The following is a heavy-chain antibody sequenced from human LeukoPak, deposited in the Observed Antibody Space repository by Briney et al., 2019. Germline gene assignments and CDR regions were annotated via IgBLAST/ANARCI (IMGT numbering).Heavy chain of an antibody. CDR1: GGSISSYY. CDR2: IYTSGST. J-gene: IGHJ6*02. D-gene: IGHD3-10*01. V-gene: IGHV4-4*07. CDR3: ARDLVTRWFGAYYYYYGMDV. Sequence: SETLSLTCTVSGGSISSYYWSWIRQPAGKGLEWIGRIYTSGSTNYNPSLKSRVTMSVDTSKNQFSLKLSSVTAADTAVYYCARDLVTRWFGAYYYYYGMDVWGQGTTVTVSS.